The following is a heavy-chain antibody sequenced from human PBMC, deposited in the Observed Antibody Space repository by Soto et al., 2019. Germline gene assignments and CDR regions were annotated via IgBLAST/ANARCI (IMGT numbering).Heavy chain of an antibody. CDR1: GVSISSGDYY. Sequence: SETLSLTYTVSGVSISSGDYYSSWIRQPAGKGLEWIGYIYYSGSTYYNPSLKSRVTISVDTSKNQFSLKLSSVTAADTAVYYCARVHGYSSSWYPRDYYGMDVWGQGTTVTVS. CDR2: IYYSGST. CDR3: ARVHGYSSSWYPRDYYGMDV. J-gene: IGHJ6*02. V-gene: IGHV4-30-4*01. D-gene: IGHD6-13*01.